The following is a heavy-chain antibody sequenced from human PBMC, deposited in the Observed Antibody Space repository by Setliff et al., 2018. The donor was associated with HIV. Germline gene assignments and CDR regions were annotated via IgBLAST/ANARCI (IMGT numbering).Heavy chain of an antibody. CDR2: IWSAGSTT. CDR1: GFTFSSYG. V-gene: IGHV3-33*01. CDR3: AIIAVAGTLGY. D-gene: IGHD6-19*01. Sequence: GGSLRLSCAASGFTFSSYGMHWVRQAPGKGLEWVAVIWSAGSTTSYADSVKGRFTISRDNSKNTLYLQMKSLRAEDTAVYYCAIIAVAGTLGYWGQGTLVTVSS. J-gene: IGHJ4*02.